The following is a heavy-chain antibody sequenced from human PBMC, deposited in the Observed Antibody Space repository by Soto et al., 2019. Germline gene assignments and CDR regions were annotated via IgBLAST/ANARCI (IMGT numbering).Heavy chain of an antibody. CDR3: ATMVRGVIPKPDY. J-gene: IGHJ4*02. CDR1: GGTFSSYT. V-gene: IGHV1-69*02. CDR2: IIPILGIA. D-gene: IGHD3-10*01. Sequence: QVQLVQSGAEVKKPGSSVKVSCKASGGTFSSYTISWVRQAPGQGLEWMGRIIPILGIANYEQKFQGRVTITAYKTPNKGHTELSSQRSEDPAVYYCATMVRGVIPKPDYWGQGTLVTVSS.